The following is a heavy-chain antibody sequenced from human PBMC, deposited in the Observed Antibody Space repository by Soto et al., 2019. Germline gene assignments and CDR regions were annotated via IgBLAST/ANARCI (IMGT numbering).Heavy chain of an antibody. J-gene: IGHJ5*02. D-gene: IGHD3-10*01. Sequence: QITLKESGPTLVKPTQTLTLTCSFSGLSLSTSGEAVGWIRQPPGKALEWLALIYCDDDKFFNPTLKTRLTITKDTSKNQVVLTLTNMDPVDTATYSCAHYVSASPAGWFDPWGQGVLVTVSS. CDR3: AHYVSASPAGWFDP. V-gene: IGHV2-5*02. CDR1: GLSLSTSGEA. CDR2: IYCDDDK.